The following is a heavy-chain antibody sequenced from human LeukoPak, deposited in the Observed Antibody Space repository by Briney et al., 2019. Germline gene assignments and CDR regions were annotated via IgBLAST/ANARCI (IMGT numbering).Heavy chain of an antibody. V-gene: IGHV1-2*02. CDR1: GYTFTGYY. CDR2: INPNSGGT. D-gene: IGHD3-3*01. Sequence: ASVKVSCKASGYTFTGYYMHWVRQAPGQGLEWMGWINPNSGGTNYAQKFQGRVTMTRDTSTSTVYMELSSLRSEDTAVYYCARAGDVRLRFLELYFDYWGQGTLVTVSS. J-gene: IGHJ4*02. CDR3: ARAGDVRLRFLELYFDY.